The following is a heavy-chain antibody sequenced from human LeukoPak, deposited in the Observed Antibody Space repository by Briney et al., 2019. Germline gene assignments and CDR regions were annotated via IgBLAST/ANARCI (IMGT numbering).Heavy chain of an antibody. CDR2: ISAYNGNT. V-gene: IGHV1-18*01. J-gene: IGHJ1*01. CDR3: ARSKVLRFFRGAEYFQH. Sequence: ASVKVSCKASGYTFTSYGISWVRQAPGQGLEWMGWISAYNGNTNYAQKLRGRVTMTTDTSTSTAYMELRSLRSDDTAVYYCARSKVLRFFRGAEYFQHWGQGTLVTVSS. D-gene: IGHD3-3*01. CDR1: GYTFTSYG.